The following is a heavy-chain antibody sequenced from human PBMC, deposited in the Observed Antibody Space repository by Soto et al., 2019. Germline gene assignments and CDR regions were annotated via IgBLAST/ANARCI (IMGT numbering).Heavy chain of an antibody. J-gene: IGHJ6*02. Sequence: QVQLVESGGGVVQPGRSLRLSCAASGFTFSSYGMHWVRQAPGKGLEWVAVISYDGSNKYYADSVKGRFTISRDNSKNTLYLQMHSLRAEDTAVYYCAKDQTGDYYYYYGMDVWGQGTTVTVSS. CDR2: ISYDGSNK. V-gene: IGHV3-30*18. CDR1: GFTFSSYG. D-gene: IGHD7-27*01. CDR3: AKDQTGDYYYYYGMDV.